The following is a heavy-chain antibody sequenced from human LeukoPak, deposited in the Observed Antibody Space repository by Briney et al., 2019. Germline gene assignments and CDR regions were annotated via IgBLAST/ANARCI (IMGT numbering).Heavy chain of an antibody. D-gene: IGHD2-15*01. CDR2: IYTSGST. CDR3: ARDPNCSGGSCPYYYMDV. Sequence: SETQSLTCTVSGGSISSGSYYWSWIRQPAGKVLEWIGRIYTSGSTNYNPSLKSRVTISVDTSKNQFSLKLSSVTAADTAVYYCARDPNCSGGSCPYYYMDVWGKGTTVTVSS. J-gene: IGHJ6*03. V-gene: IGHV4-61*02. CDR1: GGSISSGSYY.